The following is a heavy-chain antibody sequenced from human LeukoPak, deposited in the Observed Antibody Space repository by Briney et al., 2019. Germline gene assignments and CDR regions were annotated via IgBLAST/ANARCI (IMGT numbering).Heavy chain of an antibody. CDR1: GYTFTSYA. CDR2: INPNSGGT. V-gene: IGHV1-2*02. Sequence: ASVKVSCKASGYTFTSYAMHWVRQAPGQRLEWMGWINPNSGGTNYAQKFQGRVTMTRDTSISTAYMELSRLRSDDTAVYYCARVPRGGPLDYWGQGTLVTVSS. CDR3: ARVPRGGPLDY. J-gene: IGHJ4*02.